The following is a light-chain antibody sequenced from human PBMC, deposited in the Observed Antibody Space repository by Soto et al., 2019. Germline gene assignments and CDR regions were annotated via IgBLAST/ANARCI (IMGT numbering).Light chain of an antibody. V-gene: IGKV1-12*01. CDR2: AAS. CDR1: QGISGW. CDR3: QQANSFPHT. Sequence: DIQMTQSPFSVSAFVGARVTITCRASQGISGWLACYQQNPGEAPKLLIYAASSLQSGVPSRFSRSGFGTDFTRTISSLQPEDFATYYCQQANSFPHTFGGGTKVDIK. J-gene: IGKJ4*01.